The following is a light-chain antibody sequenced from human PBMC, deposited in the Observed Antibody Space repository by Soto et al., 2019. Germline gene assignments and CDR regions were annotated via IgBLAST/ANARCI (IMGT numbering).Light chain of an antibody. CDR2: GNS. CDR3: SAYAGSNTFV. V-gene: IGLV1-40*01. Sequence: QSVLTQPPSVSGAPGQRVTISCTGSSSNIGAGYDVHWYQQLPGTAPKLLIYGNSNRPSGVPDRFSGSKSGTSASLAITGLQADDEADYYCSAYAGSNTFVFGTGTKLTVL. J-gene: IGLJ1*01. CDR1: SSNIGAGYD.